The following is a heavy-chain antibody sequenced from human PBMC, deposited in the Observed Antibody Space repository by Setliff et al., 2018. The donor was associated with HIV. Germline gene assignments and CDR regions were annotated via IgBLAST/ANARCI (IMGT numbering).Heavy chain of an antibody. V-gene: IGHV1-2*02. CDR2: INPNSGAT. J-gene: IGHJ4*02. CDR1: GYTFTNYY. Sequence: GASVKVSCKASGYTFTNYYIHWLRQAPGQGLEWMGWINPNSGATNYAQKFQGRVTMTRDTSISTAYMELRGLLSDDTAVYYCASCPAPITPPGPFDYWGQGTLVTVSS. D-gene: IGHD1-20*01. CDR3: ASCPAPITPPGPFDY.